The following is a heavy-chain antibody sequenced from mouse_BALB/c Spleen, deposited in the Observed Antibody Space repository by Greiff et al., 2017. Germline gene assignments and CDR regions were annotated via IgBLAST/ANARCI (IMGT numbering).Heavy chain of an antibody. CDR2: ISDGGSYT. V-gene: IGHV5-4*02. CDR3: ARGATHFDY. Sequence: VESGGGLVKPGGSLKLSCAASGFTFSDYYMYWVRQTPEKRLEWVATISDGGSYTYYPDSVKGRFTISRDNAKNNLYLQMSSLKSEDTAMYYCARGATHFDYWGQGTTLTVSS. J-gene: IGHJ2*01. CDR1: GFTFSDYY.